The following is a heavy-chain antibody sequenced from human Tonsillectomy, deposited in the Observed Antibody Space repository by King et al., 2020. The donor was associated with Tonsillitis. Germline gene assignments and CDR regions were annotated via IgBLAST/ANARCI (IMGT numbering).Heavy chain of an antibody. Sequence: QLQESGPGLVKPSETLSLTCTVSGGSISSYYWIWIRQPHGKGLEWLAYIYYMGSTNYNPSLKSRVTISVETSKNQISLKLSSVTAADTAVYYCASPFPVLKYWGQGTLVTVSS. CDR1: GGSISSYY. D-gene: IGHD3-9*01. J-gene: IGHJ4*02. CDR2: IYYMGST. V-gene: IGHV4-59*01. CDR3: ASPFPVLKY.